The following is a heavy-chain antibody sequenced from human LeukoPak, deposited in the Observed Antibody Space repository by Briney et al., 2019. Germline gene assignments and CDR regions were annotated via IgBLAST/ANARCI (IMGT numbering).Heavy chain of an antibody. CDR2: IGSGGATI. Sequence: GGSLRLSCAAAGFTFSDYYMSWIRQAPGKGLEWVSNIGSGGATIIYADSVKGRFTISRDNAKNSLYLQMNSLRAEDTAVYYCARAQARKQWLVPRTPHFDYWGQGTLVTVSS. CDR1: GFTFSDYY. V-gene: IGHV3-11*01. D-gene: IGHD6-19*01. CDR3: ARAQARKQWLVPRTPHFDY. J-gene: IGHJ4*02.